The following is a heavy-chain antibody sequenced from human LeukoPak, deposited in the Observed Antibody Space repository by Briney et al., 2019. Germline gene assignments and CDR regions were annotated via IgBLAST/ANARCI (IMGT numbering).Heavy chain of an antibody. CDR3: ARGHIQLKLCYYNFYIDV. Sequence: SETLSLTCTVSGGSISSSSYYWSSIRQPPGKGLEWIGEINHSGSTNYNPSLKSRVTISVDTSKNQFSLKLSSVTAADTAVYYCARGHIQLKLCYYNFYIDVWGKGTTVTVSS. CDR1: GGSISSSSYY. J-gene: IGHJ6*03. V-gene: IGHV4-39*07. CDR2: INHSGST. D-gene: IGHD2-2*01.